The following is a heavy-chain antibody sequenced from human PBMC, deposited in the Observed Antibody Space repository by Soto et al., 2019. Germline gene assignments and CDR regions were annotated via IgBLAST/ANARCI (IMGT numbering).Heavy chain of an antibody. CDR1: GGSISSGGYY. J-gene: IGHJ5*02. CDR2: IYYSGST. V-gene: IGHV4-31*03. D-gene: IGHD4-17*01. Sequence: PSETLSLTCTVSGGSISSGGYYWSWIRQHPGKGLEWIGYIYYSGSTYYNPSLKSRVTISVDTSKNQFSLKLSSVTAADTAVYYCARYDYGDYEVRNWFDPWGQGTRVTVSS. CDR3: ARYDYGDYEVRNWFDP.